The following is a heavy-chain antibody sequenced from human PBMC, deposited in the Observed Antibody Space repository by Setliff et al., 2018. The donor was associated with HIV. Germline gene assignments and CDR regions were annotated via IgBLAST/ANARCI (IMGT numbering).Heavy chain of an antibody. CDR2: ITNNSDT. Sequence: PGGSLRLSCAASGFTFRHYSMNWVRQAPGKGLEWFSSITNNSDTLYAASVKGRFLISRDNAKNSLYLQMNSLRAEDTAVYFCARGGLITPFGLLSYYDSSGYFDYWGQGTLVTVSS. D-gene: IGHD3-22*01. J-gene: IGHJ4*02. CDR1: GFTFRHYS. CDR3: ARGGLITPFGLLSYYDSSGYFDY. V-gene: IGHV3-21*04.